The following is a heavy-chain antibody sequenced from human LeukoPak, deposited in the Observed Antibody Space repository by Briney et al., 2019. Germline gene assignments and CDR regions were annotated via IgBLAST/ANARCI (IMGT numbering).Heavy chain of an antibody. J-gene: IGHJ3*02. V-gene: IGHV1-69*13. CDR3: ARVEAYCGGDCYYDAFDI. CDR2: IIPIFGTA. CDR1: GGTFSSYA. D-gene: IGHD2-21*02. Sequence: SVKVSCKGSGGTFSSYAISWVRQAPGQGLEWMGGIIPIFGTANYAQKFQGRVTITADESTSTAYMELSSLRSEDTAVYYCARVEAYCGGDCYYDAFDIWGQGTMVTVSS.